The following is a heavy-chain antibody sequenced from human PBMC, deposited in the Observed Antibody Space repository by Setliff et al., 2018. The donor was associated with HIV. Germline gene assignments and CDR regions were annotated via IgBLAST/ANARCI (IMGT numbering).Heavy chain of an antibody. CDR2: VYTSGST. Sequence: PSETLSLTCTVSGDSNSSGSYYWSWIRQPAGKGLEWIGHVYTSGSTDYNPSLNSRLTISIDTSRNQFSLRLNSVTAADTAVYFCARVGLAYSGDMDVWGKGTTVTVSS. V-gene: IGHV4-61*09. D-gene: IGHD2-21*01. J-gene: IGHJ6*03. CDR1: GDSNSSGSYY. CDR3: ARVGLAYSGDMDV.